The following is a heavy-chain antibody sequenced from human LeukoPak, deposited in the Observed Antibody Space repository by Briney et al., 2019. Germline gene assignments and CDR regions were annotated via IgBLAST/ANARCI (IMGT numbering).Heavy chain of an antibody. CDR3: ARDTPMYSSLYYYFDY. CDR1: GGSISSSNW. J-gene: IGHJ4*02. Sequence: SETLSLTCAVSGGSISSSNWWSWVRPPPGKGLEWIGEIYHSGSTNYNPSLKSRVTISVDKSKNQFSLKLSSVTAADTAVYYCARDTPMYSSLYYYFDYWGQGTLVTVSS. D-gene: IGHD6-13*01. CDR2: IYHSGST. V-gene: IGHV4-4*02.